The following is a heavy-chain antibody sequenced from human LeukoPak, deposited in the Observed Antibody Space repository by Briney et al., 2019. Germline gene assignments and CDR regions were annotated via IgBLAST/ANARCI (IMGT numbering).Heavy chain of an antibody. J-gene: IGHJ4*02. V-gene: IGHV4-39*07. CDR3: ARVFDS. CDR2: IFYTGKT. CDR1: GGSDYTSDYY. Sequence: SETLSLTCTVSGGSDYTSDYYWGWVRQPPGKGPEWIGDIFYTGKTNYNPSLKSRVSMSIDTSTNQISLKLTSVTAADTAVYYCARVFDSWGQGTLVTVSS.